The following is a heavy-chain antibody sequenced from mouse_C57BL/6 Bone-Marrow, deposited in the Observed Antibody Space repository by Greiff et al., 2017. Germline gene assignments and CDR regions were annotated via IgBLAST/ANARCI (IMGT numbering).Heavy chain of an antibody. CDR1: GYTFTSYW. Sequence: QVQLQQPGAELVKPGASVKMSCKASGYTFTSYWITWVKQRPGQGLEWIGDIYPGSGSTNYNEKFKSKATLTVDTSSSTAYMQLSILTSEDSADYYCARSPGTGGYAMDYWGQGTSVTVSS. CDR3: ARSPGTGGYAMDY. D-gene: IGHD4-1*01. CDR2: IYPGSGST. J-gene: IGHJ4*01. V-gene: IGHV1-55*01.